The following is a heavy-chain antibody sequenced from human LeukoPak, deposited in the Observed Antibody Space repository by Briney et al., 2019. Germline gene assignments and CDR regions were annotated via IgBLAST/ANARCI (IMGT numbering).Heavy chain of an antibody. V-gene: IGHV3-15*01. CDR3: TTGNY. CDR2: LKSKAAGGTT. J-gene: IGHJ4*02. Sequence: GGSLRLSCAASGFSFTDAWMSWVRQAPGKGLEWVGHLKSKAAGGTTDYAAPVKARFTISGDDSKNTLYLQMNSLRTEDTAVYYCTTGNYWGQGTLVTVSS. CDR1: GFSFTDAW.